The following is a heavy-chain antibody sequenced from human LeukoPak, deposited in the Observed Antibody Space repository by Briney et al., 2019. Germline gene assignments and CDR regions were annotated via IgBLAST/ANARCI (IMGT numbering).Heavy chain of an antibody. CDR3: ARNQGIAGATEFDY. J-gene: IGHJ4*02. CDR1: GGTFSSYA. V-gene: IGHV1-69*13. D-gene: IGHD1-26*01. Sequence: ASVKVSCKASGGTFSSYAISWVRQAPGQGLEWMGGIIPIFGTANYAQKFQGRVTITADESASTAYMELSSLRSEDTAVYYCARNQGIAGATEFDYWGQGTLVTVSS. CDR2: IIPIFGTA.